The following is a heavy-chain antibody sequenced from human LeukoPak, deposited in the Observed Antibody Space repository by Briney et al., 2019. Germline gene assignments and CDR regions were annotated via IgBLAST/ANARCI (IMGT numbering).Heavy chain of an antibody. V-gene: IGHV4-61*02. CDR3: AGRGSSSGTFDI. J-gene: IGHJ3*02. CDR1: GGSITNLDYY. CDR2: IYTSGGT. Sequence: SETLSLTCTVSGGSITNLDYYWTWIRQPAGKTLEWIGRIYTSGGTNYNPSLKSRVTMSVDKPKNQISLNLASLTAADTALYYCAGRGSSSGTFDIWGPGTFVTVSS. D-gene: IGHD2-2*01.